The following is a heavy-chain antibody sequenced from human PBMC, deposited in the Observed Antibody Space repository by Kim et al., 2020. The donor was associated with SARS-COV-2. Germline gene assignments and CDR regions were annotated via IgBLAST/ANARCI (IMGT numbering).Heavy chain of an antibody. D-gene: IGHD3-22*01. CDR3: AREVDDSSGYYTGTRVDY. J-gene: IGHJ4*02. CDR1: GGSISSGGYY. V-gene: IGHV4-31*03. CDR2: IFYSGST. Sequence: SETLSLTCTVSGGSISSGGYYWSWIRQHPGKGLEWIGYIFYSGSTYYNPSLKSRVTISADTSKNQLSLKLSSVTAADTAVYYCAREVDDSSGYYTGTRVDYCGQGTLVTVSS.